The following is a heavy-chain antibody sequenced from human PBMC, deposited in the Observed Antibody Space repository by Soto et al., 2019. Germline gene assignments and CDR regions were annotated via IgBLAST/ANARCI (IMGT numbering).Heavy chain of an antibody. CDR3: ARDGVQWLVHDYFDY. Sequence: AGSLRLSCAASGFTFSSYWMSWVRQAPGKGLEWVANIKQDGSEKYYVDSVKGRFTISRDNAKNSLYLQMNSLRAEDTAVYYCARDGVQWLVHDYFDYWGQGTLVTVSS. CDR1: GFTFSSYW. V-gene: IGHV3-7*03. CDR2: IKQDGSEK. D-gene: IGHD6-19*01. J-gene: IGHJ4*02.